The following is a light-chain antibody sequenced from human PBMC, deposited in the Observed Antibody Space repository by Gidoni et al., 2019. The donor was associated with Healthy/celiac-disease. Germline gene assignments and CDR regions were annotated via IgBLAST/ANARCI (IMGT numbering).Light chain of an antibody. CDR2: QDS. J-gene: IGLJ2*01. CDR3: QAWDSSTYV. V-gene: IGLV3-1*01. CDR1: KLVDKY. Sequence: SYELTQPPSVSVSPGQTASITCSGDKLVDKYACWYQQKPGQSPVLVIYQDSKRPSGIPERFSGSNSGNTATLTISGTQAMDEADYYCQAWDSSTYVFGGGTKLTVL.